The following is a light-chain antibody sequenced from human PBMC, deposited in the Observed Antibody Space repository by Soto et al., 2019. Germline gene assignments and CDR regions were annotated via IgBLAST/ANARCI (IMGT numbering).Light chain of an antibody. CDR1: QSISSN. CDR3: HQYENWPQT. J-gene: IGKJ1*01. CDR2: RAS. V-gene: IGKV3-15*01. Sequence: IVLTQSPGTLSLSPGERATLSCRASQSISSNLAWYQQKLGQAPRLLIYRASTRATGIPARFSGSGSGTEFTLTISSLQSEDFALYYCHQYENWPQTFGQGTKVDIK.